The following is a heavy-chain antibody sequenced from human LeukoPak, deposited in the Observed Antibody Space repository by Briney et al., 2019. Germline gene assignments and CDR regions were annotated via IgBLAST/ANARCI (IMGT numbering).Heavy chain of an antibody. CDR1: GFTFISYG. Sequence: GGSLRLSCAASGFTFISYGMHWVRQAPDKRLEGVAVIWYDGSNKYYADSVKRRFTISIAISKNKLYLQMNRLPADDTAGYDCARDLVPAALAVCYWGQGTLVTVSS. CDR2: IWYDGSNK. D-gene: IGHD2-2*01. V-gene: IGHV3-33*01. J-gene: IGHJ4*02. CDR3: ARDLVPAALAVCY.